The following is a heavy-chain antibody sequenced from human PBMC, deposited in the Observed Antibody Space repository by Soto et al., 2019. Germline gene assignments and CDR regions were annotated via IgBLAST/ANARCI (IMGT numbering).Heavy chain of an antibody. V-gene: IGHV4-59*08. Sequence: SETLSLTCTVSGGSISSYYWSWIRQPLGKGLEWIGYIYYSGSTNYNPSLKSRVTISVDTSKNQFSLKMSSVTAADTAISYCARHSGDSSTPTFDSWGKGPLVTVSS. CDR2: IYYSGST. J-gene: IGHJ4*02. CDR1: GGSISSYY. D-gene: IGHD6-13*01. CDR3: ARHSGDSSTPTFDS.